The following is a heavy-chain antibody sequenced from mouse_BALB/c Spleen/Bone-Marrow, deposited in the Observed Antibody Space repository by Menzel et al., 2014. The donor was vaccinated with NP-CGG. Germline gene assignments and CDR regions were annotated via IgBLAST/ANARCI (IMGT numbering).Heavy chain of an antibody. Sequence: VQLKQSGTVLARPGASVKMSCKASGYSFXSYWMYWIKQRPGQGLEWIGAIYPGNSGTSYNQNFKGKAKLTAVTSASTAYMELSSLTNEDSAVYYCTRSITTAVEFDYWGQGTSLTVSS. V-gene: IGHV1-5*01. CDR3: TRSITTAVEFDY. D-gene: IGHD1-1*01. J-gene: IGHJ2*03. CDR1: GYSFXSYW. CDR2: IYPGNSGT.